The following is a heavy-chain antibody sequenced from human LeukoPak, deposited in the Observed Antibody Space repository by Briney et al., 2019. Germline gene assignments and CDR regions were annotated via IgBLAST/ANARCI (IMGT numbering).Heavy chain of an antibody. CDR2: ISAYNGNT. J-gene: IGHJ4*02. D-gene: IGHD1-7*01. CDR1: GYTFTSYG. V-gene: IGHV1-18*01. CDR3: ARDPFAGTTLGVFDY. Sequence: ASVKASCKASGYTFTSYGISWVRQAPGQGLEWMGWISAYNGNTNYAQKLQGRVTMTTDTSTSTAYMELRSLRSDDTAVYYCARDPFAGTTLGVFDYWGQGTLVTVSS.